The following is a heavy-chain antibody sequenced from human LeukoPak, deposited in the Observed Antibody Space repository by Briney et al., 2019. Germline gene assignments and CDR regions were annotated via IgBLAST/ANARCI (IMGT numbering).Heavy chain of an antibody. V-gene: IGHV3-30-3*01. CDR2: ISYDGSNK. J-gene: IGHJ6*02. Sequence: GGSLRLSCAASGFTFSSYAMHWVRQAPGKGLEWVAVISYDGSNKYYADSVKGRFTISRDNSKNTLYLQMNSLRAEDTAVYYCARDGNYYGMDVWGQGTTVTVSS. D-gene: IGHD1-1*01. CDR3: ARDGNYYGMDV. CDR1: GFTFSSYA.